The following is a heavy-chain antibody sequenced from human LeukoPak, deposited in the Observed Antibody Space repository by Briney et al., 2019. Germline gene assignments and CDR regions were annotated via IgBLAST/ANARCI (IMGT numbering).Heavy chain of an antibody. D-gene: IGHD1-14*01. J-gene: IGHJ4*02. CDR3: GKDTREDHHSDY. CDR1: ALTFSAYC. V-gene: IGHV3-30*18. Sequence: QPGGSLTLSCAVAALTFSAYCMHWVRQAPGKGLEWVAIISYDGINKYYPDSVKGRFTIYIHNSKNTLYLLIDRRGPEDIAVYYCGKDTREDHHSDYWGQGTLVTVSS. CDR2: ISYDGINK.